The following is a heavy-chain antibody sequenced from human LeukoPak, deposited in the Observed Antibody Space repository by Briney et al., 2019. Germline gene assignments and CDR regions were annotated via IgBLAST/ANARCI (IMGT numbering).Heavy chain of an antibody. D-gene: IGHD6-13*01. CDR2: INWNGGST. CDR1: GFTFDDYG. V-gene: IGHV3-20*04. J-gene: IGHJ6*03. CDR3: ARTKQQLVPYYYYYMDV. Sequence: GGSLRLSCAASGFTFDDYGMSWVRQAPGKGLKWVSGINWNGGSTGYADSVKGRFTISRDNAKNSLYLQMNSLRAEDTALYYCARTKQQLVPYYYYYMDVWGKGTTVTVSS.